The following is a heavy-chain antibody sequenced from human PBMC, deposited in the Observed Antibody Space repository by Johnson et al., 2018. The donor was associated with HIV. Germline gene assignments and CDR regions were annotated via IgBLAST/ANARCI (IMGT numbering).Heavy chain of an antibody. CDR1: GFTFSSYA. J-gene: IGHJ3*02. Sequence: QVQLVESGGGVVQPGRSLRLSCAASGFTFSSYAMHWVRQAPGKGLEWVAVISYDGSNKYYADSVKGRVTHSRDNSKNTLYLQMNSLRAEDTAVYYCAREPRGPSSGSRIPDAFDIWGQGTMVTVSS. D-gene: IGHD3-10*01. CDR3: AREPRGPSSGSRIPDAFDI. CDR2: ISYDGSNK. V-gene: IGHV3-30-3*01.